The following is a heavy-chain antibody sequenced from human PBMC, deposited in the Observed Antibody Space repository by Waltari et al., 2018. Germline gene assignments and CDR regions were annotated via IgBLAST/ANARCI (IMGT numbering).Heavy chain of an antibody. D-gene: IGHD5-18*01. CDR1: GGSIRSHY. CDR3: ARDILHSFYYYMDV. CDR2: VCHSGST. J-gene: IGHJ6*03. V-gene: IGHV4-59*11. Sequence: QVQLQESGPRLVKPSETLSLTCTVSGGSIRSHYWSWIRQSPGKGLEWVGYVCHSGSTNYNPSLKRRVTLSLDTSKSQFSLQLTSVTPADTAVYYCARDILHSFYYYMDVWGKGTMVTVSS.